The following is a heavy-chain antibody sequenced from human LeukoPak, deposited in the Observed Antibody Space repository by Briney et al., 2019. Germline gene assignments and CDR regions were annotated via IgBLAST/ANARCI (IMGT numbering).Heavy chain of an antibody. CDR1: GGSISSYY. CDR3: ARGGERGVDP. Sequence: SETLSLTCTVSGGSISSYYWSWIRQPPGKGLEWIGYINYSGDTNYNPSLKSRVTISVDTSKNQFSLRLSSVTAADTAVYYCARGGERGVDPWGQGTLVTVSS. D-gene: IGHD3-10*01. CDR2: INYSGDT. V-gene: IGHV4-59*08. J-gene: IGHJ5*02.